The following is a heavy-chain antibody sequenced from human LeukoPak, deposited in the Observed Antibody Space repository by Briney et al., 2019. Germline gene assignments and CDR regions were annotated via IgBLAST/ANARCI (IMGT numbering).Heavy chain of an antibody. Sequence: SETLSLTCAVYGGSFSGYYWSWIRQPPGKGLEWIGEINHSGSTNYNPSLKSRVTISVDTSKNQFSLKLSSVTAADTAVYYCARGRYYDSSGPSFDYWGQGTLVTVSS. D-gene: IGHD3-22*01. CDR1: GGSFSGYY. CDR3: ARGRYYDSSGPSFDY. J-gene: IGHJ4*02. V-gene: IGHV4-34*01. CDR2: INHSGST.